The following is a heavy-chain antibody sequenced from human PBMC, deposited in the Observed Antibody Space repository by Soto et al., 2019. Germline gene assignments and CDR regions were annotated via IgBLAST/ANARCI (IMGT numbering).Heavy chain of an antibody. Sequence: PGGSLRLSCTASGFPFGEYGMSWFRQAPGKGLEWVSSIRSQAFGGTTDYGASVKGRFSISRDDSKSIAYLQMNSLKTEDSAVYYCVRTRYWRSIDYWGQGTLVTVSS. CDR3: VRTRYWRSIDY. J-gene: IGHJ4*02. D-gene: IGHD3-10*01. CDR2: IRSQAFGGTT. CDR1: GFPFGEYG. V-gene: IGHV3-49*03.